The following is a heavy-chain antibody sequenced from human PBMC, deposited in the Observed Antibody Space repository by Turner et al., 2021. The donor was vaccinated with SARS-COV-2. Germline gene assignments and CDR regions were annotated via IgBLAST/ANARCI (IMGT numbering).Heavy chain of an antibody. Sequence: QVQLVASGGGVVQPGRSLRLSCAASGFTFSRYGMHWVRQAPGKGREWVAVIWYDGSNKYYADSVKGRFTISRDKSKNTLYLQMNSLRAEDTAVYYCAKAGFGYSSGWGYFDYWGQGTLVTVSS. J-gene: IGHJ4*02. CDR2: IWYDGSNK. CDR3: AKAGFGYSSGWGYFDY. D-gene: IGHD6-19*01. V-gene: IGHV3-33*03. CDR1: GFTFSRYG.